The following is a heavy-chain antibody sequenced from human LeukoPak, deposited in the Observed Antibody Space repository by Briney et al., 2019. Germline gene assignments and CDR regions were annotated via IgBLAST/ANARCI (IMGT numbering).Heavy chain of an antibody. CDR3: ARSTYGSFDY. Sequence: SETLSLTCTVSGGSISSYYWSWIRQPPGKGLEWIGSIYYSGSTYYNPSLKSRVTIVDTSKNQFSLKLSSVTAADTAVYYCARSTYGSFDYWGQGTLVTVSS. D-gene: IGHD4-17*01. CDR1: GGSISSYY. V-gene: IGHV4-59*12. J-gene: IGHJ4*02. CDR2: IYYSGST.